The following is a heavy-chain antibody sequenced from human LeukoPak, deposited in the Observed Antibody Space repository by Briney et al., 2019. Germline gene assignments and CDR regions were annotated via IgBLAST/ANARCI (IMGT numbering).Heavy chain of an antibody. Sequence: GGSLRLSCAASGFTFNSHAMSWVRQAPGKGLEWVSAISGGGGSTYYADFVKGRFTISRDNSKNTLSLQMNSLRVEDAAVYYCARDQGYDYVWGSNRYGYWGQGTLVTVSS. V-gene: IGHV3-23*01. CDR2: ISGGGGST. CDR1: GFTFNSHA. CDR3: ARDQGYDYVWGSNRYGY. J-gene: IGHJ4*02. D-gene: IGHD3-16*02.